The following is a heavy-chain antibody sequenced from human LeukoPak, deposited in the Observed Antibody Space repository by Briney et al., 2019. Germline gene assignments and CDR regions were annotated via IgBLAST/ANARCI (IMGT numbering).Heavy chain of an antibody. Sequence: SVKVSCKASGGTFSSYAISWVRQAPGQGLEWMGRIIPILGIANYAQKFQGRVTITADKSTSTAYMELSSLRSEDTAVYYCARWLREGYRSFDYWGQGTLVTVSS. CDR1: GGTFSSYA. D-gene: IGHD5-24*01. V-gene: IGHV1-69*04. J-gene: IGHJ4*02. CDR3: ARWLREGYRSFDY. CDR2: IIPILGIA.